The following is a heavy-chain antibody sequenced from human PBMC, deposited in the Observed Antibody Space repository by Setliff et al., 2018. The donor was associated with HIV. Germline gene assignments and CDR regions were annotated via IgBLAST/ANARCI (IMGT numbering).Heavy chain of an antibody. CDR2: IYPSGST. CDR3: ASRAGGDF. J-gene: IGHJ3*01. CDR1: GGSISSNNYF. V-gene: IGHV4-61*09. Sequence: LSLTCTVSGGSISSNNYFWSWIRQPAGKGLEWIGHIYPSGSTNYNPTLKSRVTISVDTSKNQFSLNLSSVTAADTAVYYCASRAGGDFWGQGTMVTVSS. D-gene: IGHD3-10*01.